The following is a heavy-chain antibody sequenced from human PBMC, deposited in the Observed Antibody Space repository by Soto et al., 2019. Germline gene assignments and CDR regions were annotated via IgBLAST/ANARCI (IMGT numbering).Heavy chain of an antibody. CDR1: GFTFSSYA. J-gene: IGHJ4*02. CDR2: ISGSGGST. D-gene: IGHD3-22*01. V-gene: IGHV3-23*01. CDR3: AKETKYYYDSSGYLGY. Sequence: ESGGGLVQPGGSLRLSCAASGFTFSSYAMSWVRQAPGKGLEWVSAISGSGGSTYYADSVKGRFTISRDNSKNTLYLQMNSLRAEDTAVYYCAKETKYYYDSSGYLGYWGQGTLVTVSS.